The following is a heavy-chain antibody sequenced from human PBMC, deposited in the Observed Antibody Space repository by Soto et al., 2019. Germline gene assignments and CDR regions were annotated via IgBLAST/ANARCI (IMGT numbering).Heavy chain of an antibody. Sequence: EVQLVESGGGLVQPGGSLRLSCAASGFTFRRYDMHWVRQGTGKGLEWVSSIGTAGDTSYPGSVKGRFIISRDNAKNSLYLQLNSLIAGDTAVYYCARASGCDSPFDICCQGTMVTFSS. D-gene: IGHD2-21*02. CDR2: IGTAGDT. V-gene: IGHV3-13*01. J-gene: IGHJ3*02. CDR1: GFTFRRYD. CDR3: ARASGCDSPFDI.